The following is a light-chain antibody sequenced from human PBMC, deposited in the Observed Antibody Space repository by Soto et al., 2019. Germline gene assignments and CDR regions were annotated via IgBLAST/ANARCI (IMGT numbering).Light chain of an antibody. V-gene: IGKV3-20*01. CDR3: QHYGRSPT. Sequence: EIVMTQSPATLSVSPGERATLSCGASQSVSSGFLAWYQQTPGQSPRLLIYGTSSRATGIPDRFSGSGSGTDFTLTINRLEPEDFAVYYCQHYGRSPTFGQGTKVDIK. CDR1: QSVSSGF. CDR2: GTS. J-gene: IGKJ1*01.